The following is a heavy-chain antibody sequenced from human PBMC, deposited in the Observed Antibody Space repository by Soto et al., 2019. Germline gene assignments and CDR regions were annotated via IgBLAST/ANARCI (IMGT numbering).Heavy chain of an antibody. CDR1: GYTFTGYY. CDR3: ARPITTFLERVQNNWFDP. Sequence: ASVKVSCKASGYTFTGYYMHWVRQAPGQGLEWMGWINPNSGGTNYAQKFQGRVTMTRDTSKNQFSLKLSSVTAADTAVYYCARPITTFLERVQNNWFDPWGQGTLVTVSS. J-gene: IGHJ5*02. CDR2: INPNSGGT. D-gene: IGHD3-3*01. V-gene: IGHV1-2*02.